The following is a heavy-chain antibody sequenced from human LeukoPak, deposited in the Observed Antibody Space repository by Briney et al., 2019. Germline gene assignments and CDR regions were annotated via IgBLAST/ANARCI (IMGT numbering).Heavy chain of an antibody. J-gene: IGHJ3*01. V-gene: IGHV4-34*01. CDR1: GGPFTGYF. CDR3: AKVYSSSSRDSFDV. D-gene: IGHD6-6*01. Sequence: SETLSLTCAAYGGPFTGYFWSWIRQPPGKGLEWIGEINHGGSINYNPSLKSRVTISRDTSKNQFSLNLYSATAADTAVYYCAKVYSSSSRDSFDVWGPGTMVTVSS. CDR2: INHGGSI.